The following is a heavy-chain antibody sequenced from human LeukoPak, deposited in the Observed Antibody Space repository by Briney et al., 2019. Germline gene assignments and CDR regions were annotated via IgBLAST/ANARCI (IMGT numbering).Heavy chain of an antibody. J-gene: IGHJ4*02. D-gene: IGHD4-11*01. CDR3: ARWMTTVITPDY. V-gene: IGHV1-2*02. CDR2: INPNSGGT. Sequence: ASVKVSFKASGYTFNVYYLHWVRQAPGQGLEWMGWINPNSGGTNYAQKFQGRVTMTRDTSISTAYMELSRLRSDDTAVYYCARWMTTVITPDYWGQGTLVTVSS. CDR1: GYTFNVYY.